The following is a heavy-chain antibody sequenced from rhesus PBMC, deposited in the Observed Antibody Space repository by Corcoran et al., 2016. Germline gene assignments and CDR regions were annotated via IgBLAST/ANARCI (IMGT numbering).Heavy chain of an antibody. CDR3: TSKKSVYYFDY. CDR1: GFTFSDHY. J-gene: IGHJ4*01. CDR2: IRSKAYGGTA. Sequence: EVQLVESGGGLVQPGGSLRVSCAASGFTFSDHYMYWVRQAPGKGLEWVGFIRSKAYGGTAEYAATEKGRFTISRDDSKSIAYLQMSSLKTEDTAVYYCTSKKSVYYFDYWGQGVLVTVSS. V-gene: IGHV3-6*01.